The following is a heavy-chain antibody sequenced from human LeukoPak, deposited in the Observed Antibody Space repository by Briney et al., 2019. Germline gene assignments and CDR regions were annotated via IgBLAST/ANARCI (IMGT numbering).Heavy chain of an antibody. CDR3: ARSVAVAGSVDY. J-gene: IGHJ4*02. V-gene: IGHV1-69*13. CDR2: IIPIFGTA. D-gene: IGHD6-19*01. CDR1: GGTFSSYA. Sequence: GASVTVSCTASGGTFSSYAISWVRQAPGQGLECMGGIIPIFGTANYAQKFQGRVTITADESTSTAYMELSSLRSEDTAVYYCARSVAVAGSVDYWGQGTLVTVSS.